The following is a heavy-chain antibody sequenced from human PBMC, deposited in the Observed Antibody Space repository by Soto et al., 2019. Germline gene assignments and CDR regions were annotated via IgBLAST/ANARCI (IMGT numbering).Heavy chain of an antibody. V-gene: IGHV3-23*01. CDR1: GFTFSSYA. CDR3: ASGGATPTSLYYYYYGMDV. Sequence: PGGSLRLSCAASGFTFSSYAMSWVRQAPGKGLEWVSAISGSGGSTYYADSVKGRFTISRDNSKNTLYLQMNSLRAEDTAVYYCASGGATPTSLYYYYYGMDVWGQGTTVTVSS. D-gene: IGHD1-26*01. J-gene: IGHJ6*02. CDR2: ISGSGGST.